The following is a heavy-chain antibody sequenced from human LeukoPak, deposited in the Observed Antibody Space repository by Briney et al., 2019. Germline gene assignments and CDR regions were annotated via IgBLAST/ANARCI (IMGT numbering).Heavy chain of an antibody. J-gene: IGHJ4*02. CDR1: GFTFDYYW. D-gene: IGHD1-20*01. V-gene: IGHV3-74*01. Sequence: GGSLRLSCAASGFTFDYYWMHWVRQAPGKGLMWVSRINTDGSNTHYADSVKGRFTISRDNAKNTLYLQMNSLRAEDTAVYYCLRDLNWSLDQWGQGTLVTVSS. CDR3: LRDLNWSLDQ. CDR2: INTDGSNT.